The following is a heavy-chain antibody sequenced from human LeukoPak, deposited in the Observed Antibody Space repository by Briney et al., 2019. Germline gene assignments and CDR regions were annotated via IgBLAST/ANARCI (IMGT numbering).Heavy chain of an antibody. D-gene: IGHD2-15*01. CDR1: GYTLTELS. CDR3: ATELLGGPTFDY. V-gene: IGHV1-24*01. J-gene: IGHJ4*02. CDR2: FDPEDGET. Sequence: ASVKVSCKVSGYTLTELSMHWVRQAPGKGLEWMGGFDPEDGETIYAQMFQGRVTMTEDTSTDTAYMELSSLRSEDTAVYYCATELLGGPTFDYWGQGTLVTVSS.